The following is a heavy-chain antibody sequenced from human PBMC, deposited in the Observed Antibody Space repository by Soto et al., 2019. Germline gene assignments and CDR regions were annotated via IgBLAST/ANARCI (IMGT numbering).Heavy chain of an antibody. D-gene: IGHD6-6*01. CDR1: GFTVSSNY. V-gene: IGHV3-53*01. CDR3: AREGYSSSSDYYYGMDV. J-gene: IGHJ6*02. CDR2: IYSGGST. Sequence: GGSLRLSCAASGFTVSSNYMSWVRQAPGKGLEWVSVIYSGGSTYYADSVKGRFTISRDNSKNTLYPQMNSLRAEDTAVYYCAREGYSSSSDYYYGMDVWGQGTTVTVSS.